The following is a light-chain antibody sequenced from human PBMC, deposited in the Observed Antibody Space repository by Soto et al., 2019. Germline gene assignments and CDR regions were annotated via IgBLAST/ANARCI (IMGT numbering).Light chain of an antibody. Sequence: EIVMTQSPATLSVSPGERATLSCRASQSVSSNLAWYQQKPGQAPRLLIYGASTRATGIPARFSGSGSGTDFTLTNSRLEPEDCAVYSGQPYGSSVATVGKGTKVEI. CDR2: GAS. CDR1: QSVSSN. J-gene: IGKJ1*01. V-gene: IGKV3-15*01. CDR3: QPYGSSVAT.